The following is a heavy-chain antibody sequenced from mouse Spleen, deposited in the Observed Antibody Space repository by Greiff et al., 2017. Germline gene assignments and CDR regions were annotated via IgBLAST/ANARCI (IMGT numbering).Heavy chain of an antibody. V-gene: IGHV1-7*01. J-gene: IGHJ1*01. Sequence: QVQLQQSGAELAKPGASVKLSCKASGYTFTSYWMHWVKQRPGQGLEWIGYINPSSGYTKYNQKFKDKATLTADKSYSTAYMQLSSLTYEDSAVYYCARSPSTMITVWYFDVWGAGTTVTVSS. D-gene: IGHD2-4*01. CDR3: ARSPSTMITVWYFDV. CDR1: GYTFTSYW. CDR2: INPSSGYT.